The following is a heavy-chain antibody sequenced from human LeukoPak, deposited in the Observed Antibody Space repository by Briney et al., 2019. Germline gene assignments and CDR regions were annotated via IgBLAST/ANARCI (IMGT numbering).Heavy chain of an antibody. Sequence: AGGSLRLSCAASGSTFSTYPMNWVRQAPGKGLEWVSYISSGSHTINYSDSVKGRFTISRDNAKNSLYLRMNSLRDEDTAMYYCARGNPFDYWGQGTLVTVSS. V-gene: IGHV3-48*02. CDR3: ARGNPFDY. CDR1: GSTFSTYP. D-gene: IGHD1-14*01. CDR2: ISSGSHTI. J-gene: IGHJ4*02.